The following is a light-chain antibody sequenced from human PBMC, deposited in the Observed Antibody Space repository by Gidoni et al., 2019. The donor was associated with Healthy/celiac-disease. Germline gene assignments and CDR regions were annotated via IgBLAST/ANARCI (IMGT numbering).Light chain of an antibody. CDR2: LGS. J-gene: IGKJ3*01. Sequence: DIEMTQSPLSLPVTPGEPASTSCRSSQSLLHSNGYNYLDWYLQKPGQSPQLLIYLGSNRASGVPDRFSGSGSGTDFTLKISRVEAEDVGVYYCMQALQTPFTFGPGTKEDIK. CDR1: QSLLHSNGYNY. CDR3: MQALQTPFT. V-gene: IGKV2-28*01.